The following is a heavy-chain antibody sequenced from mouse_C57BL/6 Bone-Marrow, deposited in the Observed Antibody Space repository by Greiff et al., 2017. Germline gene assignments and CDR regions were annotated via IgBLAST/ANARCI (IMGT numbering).Heavy chain of an antibody. J-gene: IGHJ2*01. Sequence: VQLQQPGAELVRPGSSVKLSCKASGYTFTSYWMHWVKQRPIRGLEWIGNIDPSDSETHYNQKFKDKATLTVDKSSSTAYMQLSSLTSEDSAVYYCARSGRYAYYFDYWGQGTTLTVSS. CDR2: IDPSDSET. CDR1: GYTFTSYW. CDR3: ARSGRYAYYFDY. V-gene: IGHV1-52*01. D-gene: IGHD1-1*01.